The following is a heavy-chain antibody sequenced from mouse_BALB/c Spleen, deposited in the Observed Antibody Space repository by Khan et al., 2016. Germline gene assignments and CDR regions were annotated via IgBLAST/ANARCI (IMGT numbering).Heavy chain of an antibody. J-gene: IGHJ4*01. CDR2: IDPENGDT. CDR3: NAGWLGRDYYAMDY. Sequence: VQLQQSGAELVRSGASVKLSCTASAFNIIDYFMHWVKQRPEQGLEWIGWIDPENGDTEYAPKFQGKATMTADTSSNTAYLQLSRLTSEDTAVYYCNAGWLGRDYYAMDYWGQGTSVTVSS. V-gene: IGHV14-4*02. CDR1: AFNIIDYF. D-gene: IGHD4-1*01.